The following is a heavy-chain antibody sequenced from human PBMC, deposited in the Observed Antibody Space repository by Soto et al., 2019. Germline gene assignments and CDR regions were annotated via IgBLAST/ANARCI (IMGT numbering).Heavy chain of an antibody. CDR2: IKWDASEK. Sequence: GSLRLSCAASGFTFGSYWMSWVRQAPGKGPEWLATIKWDASEKKYVDSVKGRFTTSRDNAKNALYLQMDSLRAEDTAVYYCTTGIYYDILTGYHNVAYWGQGTLVTVSS. J-gene: IGHJ4*02. D-gene: IGHD3-9*01. V-gene: IGHV3-7*01. CDR3: TTGIYYDILTGYHNVAY. CDR1: GFTFGSYW.